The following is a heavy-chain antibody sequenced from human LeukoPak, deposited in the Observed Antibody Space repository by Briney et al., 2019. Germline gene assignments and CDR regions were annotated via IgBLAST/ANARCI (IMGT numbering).Heavy chain of an antibody. Sequence: AXVKVSCKASGYTFTSYGISWVRQAPGQGLEWMGWISAYNGNTNYAQKLQGRVTMTTDTSTSTAYMELRSLRSDDTAVYYCARDXGLXYSSSWSSTFWGQGTLVTVSS. CDR3: ARDXGLXYSSSWSSTF. J-gene: IGHJ4*02. CDR2: ISAYNGNT. D-gene: IGHD6-13*01. V-gene: IGHV1-18*01. CDR1: GYTFTSYG.